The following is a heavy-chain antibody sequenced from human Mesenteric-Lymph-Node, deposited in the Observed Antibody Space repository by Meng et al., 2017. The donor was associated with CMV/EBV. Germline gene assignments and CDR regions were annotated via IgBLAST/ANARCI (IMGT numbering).Heavy chain of an antibody. CDR2: IKADGSEK. CDR3: AKRSWVVVVPAAIPDAFDI. CDR1: GFTFSTYW. D-gene: IGHD2-2*01. V-gene: IGHV3-7*01. J-gene: IGHJ3*02. Sequence: GESLKISCAASGFTFSTYWMSWVRQAPGKGLEWVAHIKADGSEKKYVDSVKGRFTISRDNAKNSVYLQMNSLRAEDTAVYYCAKRSWVVVVPAAIPDAFDIWGQGTMVTVSS.